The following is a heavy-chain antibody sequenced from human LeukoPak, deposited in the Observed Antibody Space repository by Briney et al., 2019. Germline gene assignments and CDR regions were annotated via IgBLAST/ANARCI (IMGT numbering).Heavy chain of an antibody. J-gene: IGHJ4*02. Sequence: PGGSLRLSCAASAFTFSNYMIAWVRQAPGKGLVWVSTVNSDGSSTAYADSVKGRFTISRDNAENTVFLQLHSLRAEDTAVYYCTRGHPGKLDYWGQGTLVTVSS. CDR2: VNSDGSST. CDR1: AFTFSNYM. D-gene: IGHD3-10*01. V-gene: IGHV3-74*01. CDR3: TRGHPGKLDY.